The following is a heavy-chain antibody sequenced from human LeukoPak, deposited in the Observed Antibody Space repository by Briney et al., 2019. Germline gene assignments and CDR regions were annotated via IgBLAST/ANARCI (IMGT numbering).Heavy chain of an antibody. Sequence: SQTLSLTCTVSGGSISSGGYYWSWIRQPPGKGLEWIGEINHSGSTNYNPSLKSRVTISVDTSKNQFSLKLSSVTAADTAVYYCASEYSSSSGDYWGQGTLVTASS. CDR1: GGSISSGGYY. CDR2: INHSGST. J-gene: IGHJ4*02. V-gene: IGHV4-30-2*01. CDR3: ASEYSSSSGDY. D-gene: IGHD6-6*01.